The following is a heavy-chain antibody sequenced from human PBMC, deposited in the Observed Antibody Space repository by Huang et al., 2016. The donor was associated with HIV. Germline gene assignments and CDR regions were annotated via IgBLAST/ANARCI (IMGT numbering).Heavy chain of an antibody. CDR2: FDYRGST. J-gene: IGHJ4*02. CDR3: ARDHHDFWRGYRRMYFFDH. V-gene: IGHV4-59*11. Sequence: QVQLQESGPGLVKPSETLSLTCTVSGGSISTHYWSWIRQPPGKGLEWIGSFDYRGSTNASPALTTRVNILRDTSKNQFSLRVNSVTAADTAMYYCARDHHDFWRGYRRMYFFDHWGQGTLVTVSS. D-gene: IGHD3-3*01. CDR1: GGSISTHY.